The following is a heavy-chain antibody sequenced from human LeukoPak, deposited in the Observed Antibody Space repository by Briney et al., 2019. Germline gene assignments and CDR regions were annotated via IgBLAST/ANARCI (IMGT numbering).Heavy chain of an antibody. V-gene: IGHV3-23*01. Sequence: GGSLRLSCAASGFTFSRYVMSWVRQAPGKGLEWVSSISSSYGTTYYADSVKGRFTISRDNSKNTVFLQMNSLRAEDTAVYYCARDSHCGGDCYVAFDIWGQGTMVTVSS. CDR1: GFTFSRYV. CDR2: ISSSYGTT. J-gene: IGHJ3*02. D-gene: IGHD2-21*02. CDR3: ARDSHCGGDCYVAFDI.